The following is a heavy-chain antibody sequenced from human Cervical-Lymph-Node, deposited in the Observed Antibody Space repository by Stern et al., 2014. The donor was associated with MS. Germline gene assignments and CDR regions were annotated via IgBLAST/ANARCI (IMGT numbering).Heavy chain of an antibody. CDR1: GYIFTDYY. D-gene: IGHD3-3*01. V-gene: IGHV1-2*02. Sequence: VQLVESGAEAKAPGASMKVSCRASGYIFTDYYLHWVRQAPGQGLEWLGWINPNSGGTNYAQNFQGRVTMTRDTSTSTAYMELRWLGYADTAVYYCARGSGTAYDLRGDYWGQGTLVTVSS. J-gene: IGHJ4*01. CDR2: INPNSGGT. CDR3: ARGSGTAYDLRGDY.